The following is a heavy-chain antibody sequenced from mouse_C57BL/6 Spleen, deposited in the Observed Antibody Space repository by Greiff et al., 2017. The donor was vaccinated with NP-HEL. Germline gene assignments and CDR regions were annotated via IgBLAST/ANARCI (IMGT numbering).Heavy chain of an antibody. Sequence: EVQLQQSGAELVRPGASVKLSCTASGFNIKDYYMHWVKQRPEQGLEWIGRIDPEGGDTEYAPKFQGKATMTADTSSNTAYLQLSSLTSEDTAVYYCTGKTGATWFAYWGQGTLVTVSA. J-gene: IGHJ3*01. CDR1: GFNIKDYY. D-gene: IGHD4-1*01. V-gene: IGHV14-1*01. CDR2: IDPEGGDT. CDR3: TGKTGATWFAY.